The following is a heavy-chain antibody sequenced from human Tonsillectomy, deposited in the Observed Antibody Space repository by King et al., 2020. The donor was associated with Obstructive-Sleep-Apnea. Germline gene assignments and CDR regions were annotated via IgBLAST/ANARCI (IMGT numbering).Heavy chain of an antibody. J-gene: IGHJ4*02. V-gene: IGHV1-2*02. CDR3: AAGWNPDF. CDR2: INPNSGGT. Sequence: QLVQSGAEVKKPGASVKVSFKASAYTFTHYYMHWVRQAPGQGLEWMGWINPNSGGTNYAQRFQGRVTMTRDPSITTAYMELNRMRSDDTAVYYCAAGWNPDFWGQGTLVTVSS. CDR1: AYTFTHYY. D-gene: IGHD1-1*01.